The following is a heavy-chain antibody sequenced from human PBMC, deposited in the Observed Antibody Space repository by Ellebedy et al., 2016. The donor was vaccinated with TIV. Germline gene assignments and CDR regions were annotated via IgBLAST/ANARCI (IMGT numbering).Heavy chain of an antibody. CDR2: IYRDGGT. J-gene: IGHJ5*02. CDR1: GFSVSNFF. D-gene: IGHD4-17*01. Sequence: GESLKISCAASGFSVSNFFMSWVRQAPGKGLEWVSVIYRDGGTNYTDSVKGRFTISSDSYKNTLYLQMNSLRAEDTAVYYCARDPRGGGDYGDNWFDPWGKGTLVTVSS. CDR3: ARDPRGGGDYGDNWFDP. V-gene: IGHV3-66*01.